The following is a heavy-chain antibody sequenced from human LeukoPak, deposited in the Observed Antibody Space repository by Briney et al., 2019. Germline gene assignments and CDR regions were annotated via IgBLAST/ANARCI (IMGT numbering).Heavy chain of an antibody. CDR3: AREGIVPAARDYYYYYGMDV. Sequence: TGGSLRLSCAASGFTFGSYSMNWVRQAPGKGLEWVSSISSSSSYIYYADSVKGRFTISRDNAKNSLYLQMNSLRAEDTAVYYCAREGIVPAARDYYYYYGMDVWGKGTTVTVSS. J-gene: IGHJ6*04. CDR1: GFTFGSYS. V-gene: IGHV3-21*01. D-gene: IGHD2-2*01. CDR2: ISSSSSYI.